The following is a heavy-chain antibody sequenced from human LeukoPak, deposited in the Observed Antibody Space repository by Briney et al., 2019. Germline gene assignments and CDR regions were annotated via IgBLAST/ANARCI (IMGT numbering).Heavy chain of an antibody. D-gene: IGHD6-13*01. J-gene: IGHJ4*02. Sequence: GGSLRLSCAASGFTFSSYAMHWVRQAPGKGLEYVSAISSNGGSTYYANSVKGRFTISRDNSKNTLYLQMNSLRAEDTAVYYCARDGYSSSWSFDYWGQGTLVTVSS. V-gene: IGHV3-64*01. CDR2: ISSNGGST. CDR1: GFTFSSYA. CDR3: ARDGYSSSWSFDY.